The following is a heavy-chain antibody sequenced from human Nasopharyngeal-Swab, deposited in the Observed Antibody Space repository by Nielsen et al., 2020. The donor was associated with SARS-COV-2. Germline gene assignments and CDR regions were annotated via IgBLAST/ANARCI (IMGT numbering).Heavy chain of an antibody. CDR2: IRSKAYGGVP. V-gene: IGHV3-49*03. D-gene: IGHD3-3*01. Sequence: CGQAAGEGLEWVGFIRSKAYGGVPDYAASVKGRFTISRDDSKSIAYLQMNSLKIEDTAVYYCTRDPITIFGVVPDYWGQGTLVTVSS. CDR3: TRDPITIFGVVPDY. J-gene: IGHJ4*02.